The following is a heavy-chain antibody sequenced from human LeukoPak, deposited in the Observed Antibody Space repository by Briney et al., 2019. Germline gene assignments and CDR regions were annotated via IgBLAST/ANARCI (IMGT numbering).Heavy chain of an antibody. D-gene: IGHD3-22*01. CDR2: ISSGSSAI. CDR1: GFTFTTYS. Sequence: GGSLRLSCEASGFTFTTYSMTWVRQAPGKGLEWVSIISSGSSAIFSADALKGRFTISRDDAKNSLYLQMNSLRAEDTALYYCARGLYYDSSGYQITWGQGTLVTVSS. V-gene: IGHV3-21*04. J-gene: IGHJ5*02. CDR3: ARGLYYDSSGYQIT.